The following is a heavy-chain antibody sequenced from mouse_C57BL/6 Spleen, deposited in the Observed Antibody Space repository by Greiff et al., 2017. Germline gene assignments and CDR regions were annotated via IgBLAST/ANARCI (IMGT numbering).Heavy chain of an antibody. CDR2: INPDGGST. D-gene: IGHD1-2*01. J-gene: IGHJ4*01. V-gene: IGHV5-2*01. Sequence: EVQLVESGAGLVQPGESLKLSCESNDYEFPSPDMSWVRKTPGKRLELVAPINPDGGSTYYPHTMERRFIISRDNTKKTLYRQMRSMRSEDTALYYCARRLSGAMDYWGQGTSVTVSS. CDR1: DYEFPSPD. CDR3: ARRLSGAMDY.